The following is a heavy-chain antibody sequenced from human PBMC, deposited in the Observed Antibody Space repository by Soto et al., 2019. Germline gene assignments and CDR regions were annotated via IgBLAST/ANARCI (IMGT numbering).Heavy chain of an antibody. Sequence: PGGSLRLSCAASGFTFSSYSMNWVRQAPGKGLEWVSSISSSSSYIYYADSVKGRFTISRDNAKNSLYLQMNSLRAEDTAVYYCARDYCSSTSCYYYYYYGTDVWGQGTTVTVSS. CDR3: ARDYCSSTSCYYYYYYGTDV. D-gene: IGHD2-2*01. J-gene: IGHJ6*02. CDR1: GFTFSSYS. V-gene: IGHV3-21*01. CDR2: ISSSSSYI.